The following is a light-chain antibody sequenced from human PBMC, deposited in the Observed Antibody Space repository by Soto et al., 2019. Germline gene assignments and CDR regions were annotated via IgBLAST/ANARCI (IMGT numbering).Light chain of an antibody. Sequence: DIQMTQSPSSLSASVGDRVTITCRASQGISNYLAWYQQKPGKVPKLLIYAASTLQSGVTSRFSGSGSGTDFTLTISSLQPEDVATYYCQTYNSAPFTFGPGTKVDIK. J-gene: IGKJ3*01. CDR2: AAS. V-gene: IGKV1-27*01. CDR1: QGISNY. CDR3: QTYNSAPFT.